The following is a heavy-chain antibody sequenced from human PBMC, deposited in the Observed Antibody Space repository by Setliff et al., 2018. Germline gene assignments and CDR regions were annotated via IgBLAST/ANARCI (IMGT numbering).Heavy chain of an antibody. CDR2: MNPNSGNT. V-gene: IGHV1-8*02. D-gene: IGHD3-3*01. Sequence: ASVKVSCKASGYTFTSYDINWVRQATGQGLEWMGWMNPNSGNTGYAQKFQGRVTMTRNTSISTVYMDLSSLRFEDTAVYYCARAQSWSGGPYYFDNWGQGTLVTVSS. CDR1: GYTFTSYD. CDR3: ARAQSWSGGPYYFDN. J-gene: IGHJ4*02.